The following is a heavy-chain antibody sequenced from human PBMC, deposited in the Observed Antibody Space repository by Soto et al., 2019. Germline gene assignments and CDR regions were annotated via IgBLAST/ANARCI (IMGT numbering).Heavy chain of an antibody. V-gene: IGHV4-34*01. D-gene: IGHD4-17*01. CDR2: INHSGST. CDR3: ARVRERTTWGNWFDP. J-gene: IGHJ5*02. CDR1: GGSFSGYY. Sequence: SETLSLTCAVYGGSFSGYYWSWIRQPPGKGLEWIGEINHSGSTNYNPSLKSRVTISVDTSKNQFSLKLSSVTAADTAVYYCARVRERTTWGNWFDPWGQGTLVTVSS.